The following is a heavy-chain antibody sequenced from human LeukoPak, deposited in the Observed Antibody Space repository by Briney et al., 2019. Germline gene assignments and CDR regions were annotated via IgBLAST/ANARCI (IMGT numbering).Heavy chain of an antibody. J-gene: IGHJ6*04. D-gene: IGHD6-13*01. Sequence: GGSLRLSCAASGFTFSSYSMNWVRQAPGKGLEWVSSISSSSSYIYYADSVKGRFTISRDNAKSPLYLQMNSLRAEDTAVYYCARAPSRSLASSWYSYYYYGMDVWGKGTTVTVSS. V-gene: IGHV3-21*01. CDR3: ARAPSRSLASSWYSYYYYGMDV. CDR1: GFTFSSYS. CDR2: ISSSSSYI.